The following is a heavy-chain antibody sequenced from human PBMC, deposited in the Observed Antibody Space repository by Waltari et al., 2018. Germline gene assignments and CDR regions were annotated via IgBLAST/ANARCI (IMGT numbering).Heavy chain of an antibody. CDR2: ISGYNGNT. V-gene: IGHV1-18*01. CDR1: GYTFTSYG. D-gene: IGHD3-22*01. J-gene: IGHJ4*02. Sequence: QIQLVHSGAEVKKPGASVQVSCKASGYTFTSYGISWRREAPGQGLEWMGWISGYNGNTNYAKKRQGRVTMTKDTSTSTAYMEMRSLRSDDTALYYCAREGRSSGYRKTQGVDYWGQGTLVTVSS. CDR3: AREGRSSGYRKTQGVDY.